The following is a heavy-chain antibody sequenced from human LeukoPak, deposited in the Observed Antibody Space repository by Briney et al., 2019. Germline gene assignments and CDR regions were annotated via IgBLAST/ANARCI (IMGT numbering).Heavy chain of an antibody. CDR2: ISATGGNT. CDR3: ARDSYYYGSGTYYNRAFDI. Sequence: PGGSLRLSCAASGFTFSTYGMSWVRQAPGKGLEWVSAISATGGNTFYADSVKGRFTISRDNSKNTLYLQMNSLRAEDTAVYYCARDSYYYGSGTYYNRAFDIWGQGTMVTVSS. D-gene: IGHD3-10*01. V-gene: IGHV3-23*01. J-gene: IGHJ3*02. CDR1: GFTFSTYG.